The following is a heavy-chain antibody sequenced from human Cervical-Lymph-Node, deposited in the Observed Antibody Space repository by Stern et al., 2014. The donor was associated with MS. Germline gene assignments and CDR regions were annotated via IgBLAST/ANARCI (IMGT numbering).Heavy chain of an antibody. Sequence: EVQLVESGGGLVQPGGSLRLSCAASGFTFSSSAMSWVRQAPGKGLEWVSGIGGRGSDTYYADSVKGRFTISRDNSNNTLYLQMNSLRAEDTAVYYCARDPTHRPFDYWGQGALVTVSS. J-gene: IGHJ4*02. CDR1: GFTFSSSA. CDR3: ARDPTHRPFDY. CDR2: IGGRGSDT. V-gene: IGHV3-23*04.